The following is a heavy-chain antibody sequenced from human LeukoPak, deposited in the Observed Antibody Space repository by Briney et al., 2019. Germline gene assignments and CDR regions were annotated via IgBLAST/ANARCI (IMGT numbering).Heavy chain of an antibody. CDR2: IKSKTDGGTT. V-gene: IGHV3-15*01. CDR1: GFTFANYA. CDR3: TTLVKRGVRGVIFPLPY. D-gene: IGHD3-10*01. J-gene: IGHJ4*02. Sequence: GGSLRLSCAASGFTFANYAMAWVRQAPGKGLEWVGRIKSKTDGGTTDYAAPVKGRFTISRDDSKNTLYLQMNSLKTEDTAVYYCTTLVKRGVRGVIFPLPYWGQGNLVTVSS.